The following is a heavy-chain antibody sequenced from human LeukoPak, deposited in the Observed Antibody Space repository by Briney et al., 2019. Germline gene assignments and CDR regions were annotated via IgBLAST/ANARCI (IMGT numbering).Heavy chain of an antibody. Sequence: EASVKVSCKASGGTFSSYAICWVRHTPGQRLGWMGRIFPIFGTANSAQTFQGRVTITADESTSTAYMELSSLRSEDTAVYYCASRDITMVRGVIRRLSGVEDYYYYYGMDVWGQGTTVSVSS. CDR3: ASRDITMVRGVIRRLSGVEDYYYYYGMDV. CDR2: IFPIFGTA. CDR1: GGTFSSYA. J-gene: IGHJ6*02. D-gene: IGHD3-10*01. V-gene: IGHV1-69*01.